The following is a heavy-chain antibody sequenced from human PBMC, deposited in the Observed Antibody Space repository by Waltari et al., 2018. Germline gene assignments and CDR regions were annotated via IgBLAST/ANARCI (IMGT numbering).Heavy chain of an antibody. CDR2: LKGAGSAT. D-gene: IGHD2-2*01. J-gene: IGHJ5*02. V-gene: IGHV3-7*03. CDR1: GFSLSATW. CDR3: ARGSAGYVRVWDL. Sequence: EAQLMESGGGLVQPGGSLRLSCAASGFSLSATWMTWVRRGPGKGGEWVAKLKGAGSATYYAESLRGRFIISRDNAKNSLFLQLTSPTADDTATYYCARGSAGYVRVWDLWGQGTFVTVSS.